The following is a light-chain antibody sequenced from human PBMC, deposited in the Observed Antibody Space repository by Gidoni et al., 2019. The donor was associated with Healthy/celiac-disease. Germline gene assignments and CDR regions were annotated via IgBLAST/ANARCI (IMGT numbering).Light chain of an antibody. CDR3: QQYDKLRLT. J-gene: IGKJ4*01. Sequence: DIQMTQSPSSLSASVGYRVTITCQATHDISNYLNWYQQKPGKAPKLLIYDASNLETGVPSRFSGSGSGTDFTFNISSLQPEDIATYYCQQYDKLRLTFGGGTKVEIK. CDR2: DAS. V-gene: IGKV1-33*01. CDR1: HDISNY.